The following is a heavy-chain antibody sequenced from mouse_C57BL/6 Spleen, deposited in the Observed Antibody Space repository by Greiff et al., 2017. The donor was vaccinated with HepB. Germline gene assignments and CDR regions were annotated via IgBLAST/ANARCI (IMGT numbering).Heavy chain of an antibody. D-gene: IGHD1-1*01. Sequence: VQLQQSGPELVRPGVSVKISCKGSGYTFTDYAMHWVKQSHAKSLEWIGVISTYYGDASYNQKFKDKATMTVDKSSSTAYMELARLTSADSAVYYCSTPIYYYGSRGYFDVWGTGTTLTVSS. CDR1: GYTFTDYA. J-gene: IGHJ1*03. V-gene: IGHV1-67*01. CDR3: STPIYYYGSRGYFDV. CDR2: ISTYYGDA.